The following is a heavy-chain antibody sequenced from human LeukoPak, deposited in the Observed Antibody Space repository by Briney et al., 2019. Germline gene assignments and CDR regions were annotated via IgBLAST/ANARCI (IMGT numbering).Heavy chain of an antibody. D-gene: IGHD6-19*01. Sequence: PGGSLRLSCAASGFTFRNYAMTWVRQAPGKGLEWVSGISGSGGKTYYADSVKGRFTISRDNSKNTLYLQMNSLRAEDTAVYYCAKHSGSSGWYNDYWGQGTLVTVSS. V-gene: IGHV3-23*01. CDR2: ISGSGGKT. J-gene: IGHJ4*02. CDR3: AKHSGSSGWYNDY. CDR1: GFTFRNYA.